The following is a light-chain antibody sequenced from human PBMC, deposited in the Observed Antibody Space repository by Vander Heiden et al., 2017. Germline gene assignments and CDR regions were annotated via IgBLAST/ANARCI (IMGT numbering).Light chain of an antibody. V-gene: IGKV1-9*01. CDR3: QQLNTYQT. CDR1: QDISNY. CDR2: AAS. J-gene: IGKJ2*01. Sequence: IRLTQSPSSLSASVGDRVTITCRASQDISNYLAWYQQKPGKAPKLLIYAASTLEGGVPSRFSGSGSGTDFTLTISSLQPADFATYYCQQLNTYQTFGQGTKLEIE.